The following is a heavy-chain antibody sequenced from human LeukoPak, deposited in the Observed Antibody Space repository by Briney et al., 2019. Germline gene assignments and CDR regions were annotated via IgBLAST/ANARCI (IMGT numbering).Heavy chain of an antibody. CDR1: GFTFSSYS. V-gene: IGHV3-48*01. CDR2: ISSSSSTI. Sequence: AGGSLRLSCAASGFTFSSYSMNWVRQAPGKGLEWVSYISSSSSTIYYADSVKGRFTISRDNAKSSLYLQMNSLRAEDTAVYYCAREVGKDYWGQGTLVTVSS. CDR3: AREVGKDY. D-gene: IGHD1-26*01. J-gene: IGHJ4*02.